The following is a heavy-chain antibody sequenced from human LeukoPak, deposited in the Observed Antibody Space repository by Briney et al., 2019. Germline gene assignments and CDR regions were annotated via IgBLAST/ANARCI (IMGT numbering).Heavy chain of an antibody. CDR3: ARDLRGDRGDDY. V-gene: IGHV1-69*04. CDR1: GGTFSSYT. J-gene: IGHJ4*02. CDR2: IIPILGIA. Sequence: ASAKVSCKASGGTFSSYTISWVRQAPGQGLEWMGRIIPILGIANYAQKFQGRVTITADKSTSTAYMELSSLRSEDTAVYYCARDLRGDRGDDYWGQGTLVTVSS. D-gene: IGHD3-16*01.